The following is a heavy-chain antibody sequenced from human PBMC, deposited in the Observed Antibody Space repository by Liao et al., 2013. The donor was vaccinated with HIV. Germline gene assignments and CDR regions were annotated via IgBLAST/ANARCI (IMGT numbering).Heavy chain of an antibody. CDR3: ARWARGSSAWPLAAFEI. CDR1: GGSIKSGTYY. D-gene: IGHD6-19*01. V-gene: IGHV4-61*02. CDR2: VYTSGST. Sequence: QVQLQESGPGLVKPSQTLSLTCTVSGGSIKSGTYYWNWIRQPAGQGLEWIGRVYTSGSTNYNPSLESRVTISIDTSKNLFSLDLNSVTAADTAVYYCARWARGSSAWPLAAFEIWGQGVLVAVSS. J-gene: IGHJ3*02.